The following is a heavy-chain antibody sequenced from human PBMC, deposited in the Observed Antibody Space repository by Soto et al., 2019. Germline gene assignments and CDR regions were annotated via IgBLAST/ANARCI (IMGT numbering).Heavy chain of an antibody. Sequence: EVQLVESGGGLVKPGGSLRLSCAASGFTFSSYSMNWVRQAPGKGLELVSSISSSSSYIYYADSVKGRFTISRDNAKNSLYLQMNSLRAEDTAVYYCARVPKISAVVVVGFSDYWGQGTLVTVSS. J-gene: IGHJ4*02. V-gene: IGHV3-21*01. CDR1: GFTFSSYS. CDR2: ISSSSSYI. D-gene: IGHD2-15*01. CDR3: ARVPKISAVVVVGFSDY.